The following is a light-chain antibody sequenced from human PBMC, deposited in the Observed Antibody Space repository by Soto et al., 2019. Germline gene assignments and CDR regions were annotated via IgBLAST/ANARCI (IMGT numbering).Light chain of an antibody. CDR2: NAA. CDR3: QQYNKWPPLT. Sequence: EVVMTQSPATLSVYPGERATLSCRASQSVRVNLAWYQQKPGQAPRLLIYNAATRATGVPARFTGSGSGTEFALTISSLQSEDVAVYYCQQYNKWPPLTFGGGTKVEIK. V-gene: IGKV3-15*01. J-gene: IGKJ4*01. CDR1: QSVRVN.